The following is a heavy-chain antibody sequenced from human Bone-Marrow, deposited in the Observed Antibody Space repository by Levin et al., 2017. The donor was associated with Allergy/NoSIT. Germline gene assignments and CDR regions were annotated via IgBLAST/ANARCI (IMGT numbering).Heavy chain of an antibody. CDR2: IKSKADGGTT. D-gene: IGHD6-13*01. J-gene: IGHJ4*02. V-gene: IGHV3-15*01. Sequence: GGSLRLSCAASGITFSNAWMSWARQAPGKGLEWVGRIKSKADGGTTEYAAPVKGRFTISRYDSKHTLYLQMNSLKTEDTAVYFCTTYSSSWYYFDYGGQGSVVT. CDR1: GITFSNAW. CDR3: TTYSSSWYYFDY.